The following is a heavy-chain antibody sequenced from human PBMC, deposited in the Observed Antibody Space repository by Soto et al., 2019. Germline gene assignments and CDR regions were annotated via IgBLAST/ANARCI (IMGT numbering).Heavy chain of an antibody. CDR1: GFTFSTYW. Sequence: VDLVESGGGLVQPGGSLRLSCVGTGFTFSTYWMHWVRQAPGKGLEWVSRIRTDGTNTGYADSVKGRFTISRDNAKNTLYLQMNSLRADDTPVYYCARGGVIVVGLDVWGQGTTVTVSS. CDR3: ARGGVIVVGLDV. CDR2: IRTDGTNT. V-gene: IGHV3-74*01. D-gene: IGHD3-22*01. J-gene: IGHJ6*02.